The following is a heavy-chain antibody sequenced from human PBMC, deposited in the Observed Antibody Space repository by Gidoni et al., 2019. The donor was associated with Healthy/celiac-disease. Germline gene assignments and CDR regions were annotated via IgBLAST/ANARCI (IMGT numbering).Heavy chain of an antibody. V-gene: IGHV3-33*01. J-gene: IGHJ4*02. CDR2: IWYDGSNK. D-gene: IGHD3-3*01. Sequence: VAVIWYDGSNKYYADSVKGRFTISRDNSKNTLYLQMNSLRAEDTAVYYCARGGPDFGVVINGYFDYWGQGTLVTVSS. CDR3: ARGGPDFGVVINGYFDY.